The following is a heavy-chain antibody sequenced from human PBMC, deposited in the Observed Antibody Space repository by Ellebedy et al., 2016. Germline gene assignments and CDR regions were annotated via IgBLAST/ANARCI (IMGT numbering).Heavy chain of an antibody. J-gene: IGHJ4*02. V-gene: IGHV3-74*01. CDR2: INSDGSST. Sequence: GESLKISCAASGFTFSSYWMHWVRQAPGKGLVWVSRINSDGSSTSYADSVKGRFTISRDNAKNTLYLQINSLRAEDTAVYYCARRGDDDSRGYYYWGQGTLVTVSS. D-gene: IGHD3-22*01. CDR1: GFTFSSYW. CDR3: ARRGDDDSRGYYY.